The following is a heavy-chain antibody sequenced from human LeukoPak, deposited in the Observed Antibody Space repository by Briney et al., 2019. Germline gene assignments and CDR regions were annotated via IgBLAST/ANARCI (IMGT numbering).Heavy chain of an antibody. V-gene: IGHV4-4*07. D-gene: IGHD4-17*01. Sequence: SETLSLTCTVSGGCISSYYGRWIRQPAGRGREGIGRVYTGGRTNYNPSLKSRVTMSVDTSKNQFSLKLSSVTAADTAVYYCARVYDYGDSYYFDYWGQGTLVTASS. CDR2: VYTGGRT. J-gene: IGHJ4*02. CDR1: GGCISSYY. CDR3: ARVYDYGDSYYFDY.